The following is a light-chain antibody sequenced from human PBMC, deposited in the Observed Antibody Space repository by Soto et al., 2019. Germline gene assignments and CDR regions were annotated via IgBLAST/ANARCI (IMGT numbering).Light chain of an antibody. V-gene: IGLV2-14*01. J-gene: IGLJ1*01. CDR1: SSDVGGYNY. Sequence: QCVVRQPGSGCGSPRQAIAISRTETSSDVGGYNYVSWYQQHPGKAPKLMIYAVSNRPSGVSNRFSGSKSGNTASLTISGLQAEDEADYYCSSYTSSSTYVFGTGTRSPS. CDR3: SSYTSSSTYV. CDR2: AVS.